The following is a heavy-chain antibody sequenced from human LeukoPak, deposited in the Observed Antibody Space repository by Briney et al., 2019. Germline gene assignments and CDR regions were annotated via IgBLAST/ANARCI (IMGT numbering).Heavy chain of an antibody. CDR2: MNPNSGNT. V-gene: IGHV1-8*01. D-gene: IGHD6-13*01. J-gene: IGHJ4*02. CDR1: GYTFTSYD. CDR3: ASKSYSSSWPHYFDY. Sequence: ASVKVSCKASGYTFTSYDINWVRQATGQGLEWMGWMNPNSGNTGYAQKFQGRVTMTRNTSISTAYMELSSLRSEDTAVYYCASKSYSSSWPHYFDYWGQGTLVTVSS.